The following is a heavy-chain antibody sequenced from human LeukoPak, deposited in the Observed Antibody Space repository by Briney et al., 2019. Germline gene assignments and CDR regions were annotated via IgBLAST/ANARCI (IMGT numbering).Heavy chain of an antibody. D-gene: IGHD3-3*01. Sequence: GASVKVSCKASGYTFTSYDINWVRQATGQGLEWMGWMNPNSGNTGYAQKFQGRVTITADESTSTAYMELSSLRSEDTAVYYCAREFSPNWFDPWGQGTLVTVSS. CDR3: AREFSPNWFDP. CDR1: GYTFTSYD. CDR2: MNPNSGNT. V-gene: IGHV1-8*03. J-gene: IGHJ5*02.